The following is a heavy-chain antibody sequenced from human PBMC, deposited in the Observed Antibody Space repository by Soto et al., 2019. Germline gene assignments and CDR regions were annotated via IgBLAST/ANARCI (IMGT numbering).Heavy chain of an antibody. CDR2: FDPEDGET. D-gene: IGHD5-18*01. J-gene: IGHJ6*02. CDR1: GYTLTELS. Sequence: QVQLVQSGAEVKKPGASVKVSCKVSGYTLTELSMHWVRQAPGKGLEWMGGFDPEDGETIYAQKFQGRVTMTEDTSXDXXYMELSSLRSEDTAVYYCACVGYSYGSYYYYGMDVWGQGTTVTVSS. V-gene: IGHV1-24*01. CDR3: ACVGYSYGSYYYYGMDV.